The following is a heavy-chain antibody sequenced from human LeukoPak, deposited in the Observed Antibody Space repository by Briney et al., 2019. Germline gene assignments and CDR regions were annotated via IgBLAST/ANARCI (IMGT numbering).Heavy chain of an antibody. CDR1: GGFISSYY. Sequence: SETLSLTCTVSGGFISSYYWSWIRQPAGKGLEWIGRIYGSGSTNYNPSLKSRVTISVDTSKNQFSLKLSSVTAADTAVYYCARAVFVENWNYGHYYYYMDVWGKGTTVTVSS. V-gene: IGHV4-4*07. CDR2: IYGSGST. J-gene: IGHJ6*03. D-gene: IGHD1-7*01. CDR3: ARAVFVENWNYGHYYYYMDV.